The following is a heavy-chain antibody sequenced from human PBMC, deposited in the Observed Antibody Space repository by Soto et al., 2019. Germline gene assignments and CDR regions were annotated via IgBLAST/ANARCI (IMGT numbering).Heavy chain of an antibody. Sequence: QITLEESGPTLVRPTQTLTLTCTVSGFSLSTDAVGVAWIRQPPGKALEWLALIYWNDEARYKSSLNNRLTITKDTPKNQVVLTMTDMAPLDTATYFCAHRIAAPGRTLDYWGQGILVTVSS. J-gene: IGHJ4*02. D-gene: IGHD6-13*01. CDR2: IYWNDEA. CDR1: GFSLSTDAVG. CDR3: AHRIAAPGRTLDY. V-gene: IGHV2-5*01.